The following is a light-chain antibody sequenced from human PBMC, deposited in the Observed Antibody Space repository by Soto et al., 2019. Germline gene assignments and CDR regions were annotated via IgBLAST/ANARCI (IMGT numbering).Light chain of an antibody. CDR1: NIRSKN. CDR2: RDF. V-gene: IGLV3-9*01. J-gene: IGLJ2*01. Sequence: SYELTQPLSVSVALGQTAKITCEGDNIRSKNVHWYQQKAGQAPVVVINRDFNRPSGIPERSSGSNSGNTATLTITSAQAGDEADYYCQVWDSGSVVFGGGTKLTVL. CDR3: QVWDSGSVV.